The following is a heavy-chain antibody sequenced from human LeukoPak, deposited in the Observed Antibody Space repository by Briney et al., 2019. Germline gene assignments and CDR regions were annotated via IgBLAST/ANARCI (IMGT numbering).Heavy chain of an antibody. V-gene: IGHV1-2*02. Sequence: ASVKASCKASGYTFPGYYMHWVRQAPGQGLEWMGWINPKNGGINYAQKFQGRVTMTRDTSTSTVYMELSSLRSDDTAVYYCARDGAAAGDLGLYYFDYWGQGTLVTVSS. CDR1: GYTFPGYY. D-gene: IGHD6-13*01. CDR2: INPKNGGI. J-gene: IGHJ4*02. CDR3: ARDGAAAGDLGLYYFDY.